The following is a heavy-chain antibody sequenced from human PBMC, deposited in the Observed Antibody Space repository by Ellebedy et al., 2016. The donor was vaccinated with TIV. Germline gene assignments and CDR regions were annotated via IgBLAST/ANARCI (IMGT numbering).Heavy chain of an antibody. D-gene: IGHD2-2*01. CDR1: GFTFTTYS. J-gene: IGHJ4*02. CDR3: ARAEPYCTSTTCYAQIDY. V-gene: IGHV3-21*01. CDR2: LFSDSLYI. Sequence: GGSLRLXCAASGFTFTTYSMNWVRQAPGKGLEWVSSLFSDSLYILYADSVKGRFTISRDDAQNSLYLQMNSLRVEDTAVYYCARAEPYCTSTTCYAQIDYWGQGILVTVSS.